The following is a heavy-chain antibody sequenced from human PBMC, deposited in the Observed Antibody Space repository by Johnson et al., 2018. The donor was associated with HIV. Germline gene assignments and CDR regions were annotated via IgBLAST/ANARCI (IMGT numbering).Heavy chain of an antibody. CDR3: ARSGAGAAFDI. CDR1: GFSFDDYA. CDR2: ISWNSGSI. J-gene: IGHJ3*02. D-gene: IGHD6-19*01. Sequence: VQLVESGGGLVQPGRSLRLSCAASGFSFDDYAMHWVRQPPGKGLEWVSGISWNSGSIGYADSVQGRFTISRDNAKNTLYLQMNSLRAEDTALYYCARSGAGAAFDIWGQGTMVTVSS. V-gene: IGHV3-9*01.